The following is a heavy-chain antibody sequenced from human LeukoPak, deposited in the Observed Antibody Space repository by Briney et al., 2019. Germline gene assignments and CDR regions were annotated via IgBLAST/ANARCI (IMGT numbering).Heavy chain of an antibody. CDR1: GFTVSSNY. V-gene: IGHV3-53*01. D-gene: IGHD3-22*01. Sequence: GGSLRLSCAASGFTVSSNYMSWVRQAPGKGLEWVSVIYSGGSTYYADSVKGRFTISRDNSKNTLYLQMNSLRAEDTAVYYCARDSTYYYDSSGHPPRFDHWGQGTLVTVSS. CDR2: IYSGGST. CDR3: ARDSTYYYDSSGHPPRFDH. J-gene: IGHJ4*02.